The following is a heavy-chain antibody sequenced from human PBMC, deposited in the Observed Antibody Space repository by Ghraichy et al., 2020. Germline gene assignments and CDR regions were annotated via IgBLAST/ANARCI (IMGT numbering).Heavy chain of an antibody. J-gene: IGHJ3*02. D-gene: IGHD6-13*01. Sequence: SETLSLTCTVSGGSISSYYWSWIRQPPGKGLEWIGYIYYSGSTNYNPSLKSRVTISVDTSKNQFSLKLSSVTAADTAVYYCARWGSIAAAGTDPEAFDIWGQGTMVTVSS. CDR3: ARWGSIAAAGTDPEAFDI. V-gene: IGHV4-59*08. CDR2: IYYSGST. CDR1: GGSISSYY.